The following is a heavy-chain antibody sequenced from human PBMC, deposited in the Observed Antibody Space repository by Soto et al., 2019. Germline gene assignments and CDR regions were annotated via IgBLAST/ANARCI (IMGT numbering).Heavy chain of an antibody. CDR2: IVVGSGNT. CDR1: GFTFTSSA. J-gene: IGHJ6*03. Sequence: ASVKVSCKASGFTFTSSAMQWVRQARGQRLEWIGWIVVGSGNTDYAQKFQERVTITRDMSTSTAYMELSSLRSEDTAVYYCAANYYGSGSYYPRGEYYYYYYMDVWGKGTTVTVSS. V-gene: IGHV1-58*02. CDR3: AANYYGSGSYYPRGEYYYYYYMDV. D-gene: IGHD3-10*01.